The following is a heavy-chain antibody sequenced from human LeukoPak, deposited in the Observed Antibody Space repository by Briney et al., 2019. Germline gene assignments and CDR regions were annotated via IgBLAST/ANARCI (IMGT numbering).Heavy chain of an antibody. Sequence: PGGSLRLSCAASGFTFSSYWMSWVRQAPGKGLEWVANIKQDGSEKYYVDSVKGRFTISRDNAKNSLYLQMNSLRGDDTALYYCARLGVVVAADYWGQGTLVTVSS. CDR1: GFTFSSYW. V-gene: IGHV3-7*03. CDR3: ARLGVVVAADY. D-gene: IGHD2-15*01. CDR2: IKQDGSEK. J-gene: IGHJ4*02.